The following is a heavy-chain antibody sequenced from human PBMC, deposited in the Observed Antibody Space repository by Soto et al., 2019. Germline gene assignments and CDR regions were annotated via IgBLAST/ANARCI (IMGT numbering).Heavy chain of an antibody. Sequence: PSETLSLTCTVSGGSISSYYWSWIRQPPGKGLEWIGYIYYSGSTNYNPSLKSRVTISVDTSKNQFSLKLSSVTAADTAVYYCARVTPVQKGSRVNIVATMFDYWGQGTLVTVSS. D-gene: IGHD5-12*01. CDR1: GGSISSYY. J-gene: IGHJ4*02. CDR3: ARVTPVQKGSRVNIVATMFDY. CDR2: IYYSGST. V-gene: IGHV4-59*01.